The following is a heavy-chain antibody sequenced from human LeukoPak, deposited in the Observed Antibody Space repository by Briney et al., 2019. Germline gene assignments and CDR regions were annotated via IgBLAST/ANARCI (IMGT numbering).Heavy chain of an antibody. CDR3: ARDQEAFDY. Sequence: ASVKVSCKASGYSFTSNYIHWVRQAPGQGLEWMGMIYPRNGSTSYAQKFQGRVTVTRDTSTSTVHMELSGLRSEDTAVYYCARDQEAFDYWGQGTLVTVSS. J-gene: IGHJ4*02. CDR1: GYSFTSNY. V-gene: IGHV1-46*01. CDR2: IYPRNGST.